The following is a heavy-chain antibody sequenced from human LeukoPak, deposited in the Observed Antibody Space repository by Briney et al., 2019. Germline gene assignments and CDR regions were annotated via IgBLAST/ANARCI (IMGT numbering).Heavy chain of an antibody. Sequence: GGSLRLSCAVSGFTFSSYWMSWVRQAPGKGLEWVANIKQDGSEKYYADSVKGRFTISRDNSKNTLYLQMNSLRAEDTAVYYCARQNSYGHDYWGQGTLVTVSS. CDR2: IKQDGSEK. CDR1: GFTFSSYW. CDR3: ARQNSYGHDY. J-gene: IGHJ4*02. D-gene: IGHD5-18*01. V-gene: IGHV3-7*01.